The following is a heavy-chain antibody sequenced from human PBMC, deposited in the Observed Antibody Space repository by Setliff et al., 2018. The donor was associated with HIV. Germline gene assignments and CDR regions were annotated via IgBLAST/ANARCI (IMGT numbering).Heavy chain of an antibody. CDR1: GGSISSSSYY. CDR3: ARGRALGV. Sequence: PSETLSLTCTVSGGSISSSSYYWGWIRQPPGKGLEWIGTIYHSGSTYYNPSLKSRVTISADTSNNQFSLRLTSMTAADTAVYYCARGRALGVWGQGTMVTV. V-gene: IGHV4-39*07. CDR2: IYHSGST. J-gene: IGHJ3*01. D-gene: IGHD3-3*02.